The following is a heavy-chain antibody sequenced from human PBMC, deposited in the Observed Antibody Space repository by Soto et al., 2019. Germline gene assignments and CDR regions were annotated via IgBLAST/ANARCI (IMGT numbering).Heavy chain of an antibody. CDR1: GFTFSSYS. CDR2: ISSSSYI. J-gene: IGHJ3*02. Sequence: GGSLRLTCAASGFTFSSYSMNWVRQAPGKGLEWVSSISSSSYIYYADSVKGRFTISKDNAKNSLYLQMNSLRAEDTAVYYWARDYRPNIYCSSTSCYDAFDIWGQGTMVTVSS. V-gene: IGHV3-21*01. CDR3: ARDYRPNIYCSSTSCYDAFDI. D-gene: IGHD2-2*01.